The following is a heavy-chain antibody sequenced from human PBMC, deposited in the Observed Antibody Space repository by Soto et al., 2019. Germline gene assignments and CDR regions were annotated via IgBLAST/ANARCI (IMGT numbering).Heavy chain of an antibody. CDR3: AKDELRFLEWLST. D-gene: IGHD3-3*01. J-gene: IGHJ5*02. Sequence: GGSLRLSCAASGFTFDDYAMHWVRQAPGKGLEWVSGISWNSGSIGYADSVKGRFTISRDNAKNSLYLQMNSLRAEDTALYYCAKDELRFLEWLSTWGQGTLVTVSS. V-gene: IGHV3-9*01. CDR1: GFTFDDYA. CDR2: ISWNSGSI.